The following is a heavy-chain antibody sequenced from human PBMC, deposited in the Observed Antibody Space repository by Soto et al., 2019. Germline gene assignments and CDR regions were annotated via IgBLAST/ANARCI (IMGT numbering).Heavy chain of an antibody. CDR3: VRKGIPVAAAPRRYYGLDV. CDR2: IDPSDSYT. D-gene: IGHD6-19*01. V-gene: IGHV5-10-1*01. CDR1: GYSLSTFW. Sequence: PGESLKISCXGSGYSLSTFWITWVRQMPGKGLEWMGRIDPSDSYTNYSPSFQGPVTISVDKSISTAYLQWSSLKASDTARYFCVRKGIPVAAAPRRYYGLDVWGQGTTVTVSS. J-gene: IGHJ6*02.